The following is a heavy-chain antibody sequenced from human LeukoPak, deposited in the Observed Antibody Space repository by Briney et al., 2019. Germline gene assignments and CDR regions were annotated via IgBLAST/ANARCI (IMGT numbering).Heavy chain of an antibody. CDR2: VYYSGST. V-gene: IGHV4-39*01. Sequence: SETLSLTCTVSGGSISSTSHYWGWIRQPPGKGLEWIGSVYYSGSTYYNPSLKSRVTISVDTSKNQFSLRVSSVTATDMAVYFCARLGYSVSWTDCWGQGILVTVSS. CDR3: ARLGYSVSWTDC. D-gene: IGHD6-13*01. J-gene: IGHJ4*02. CDR1: GGSISSTSHY.